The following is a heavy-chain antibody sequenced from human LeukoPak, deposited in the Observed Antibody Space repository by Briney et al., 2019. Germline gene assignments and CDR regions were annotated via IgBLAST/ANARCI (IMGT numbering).Heavy chain of an antibody. CDR1: GFTFSSYA. D-gene: IGHD3-22*01. Sequence: GSLRLSCAASGFTFSSYAMSWVRQPPGKGLEWIGEINHSGSTNYNPSLKSRVTISVDTSKNQFSLKLSSVTAADTAVYYCARGAPLRGYYDSSGYYYVIFDYWGQGTLVTVSS. J-gene: IGHJ4*02. CDR3: ARGAPLRGYYDSSGYYYVIFDY. V-gene: IGHV4-34*01. CDR2: INHSGST.